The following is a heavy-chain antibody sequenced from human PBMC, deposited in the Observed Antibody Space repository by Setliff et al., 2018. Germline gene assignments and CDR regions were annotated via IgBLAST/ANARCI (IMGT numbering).Heavy chain of an antibody. CDR3: ASPRRDDLDTPFDAFDL. V-gene: IGHV4-38-2*01. Sequence: SETLSLTCDVSGISITSGHYWGWIRQPPGKGLGWIATIYHRGRTYYNPSLDSRVTISLDTSKNQYSLRLRSVTAADTAAYYCASPRRDDLDTPFDAFDLWGQGTKVTVSS. J-gene: IGHJ3*01. D-gene: IGHD1-1*01. CDR2: IYHRGRT. CDR1: GISITSGHY.